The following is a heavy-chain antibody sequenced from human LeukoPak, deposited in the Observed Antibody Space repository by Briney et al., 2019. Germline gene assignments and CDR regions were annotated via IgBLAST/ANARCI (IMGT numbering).Heavy chain of an antibody. CDR3: ARYRRWLRREYNWFDP. V-gene: IGHV3-11*04. CDR1: GFTVSSNY. Sequence: PGGSLRLSCAASGFTVSSNYMSWVRQAPGKGLEWVSYISSSGSTIYYADSVKGRFTISRDNAKNSLYLQMNSLRAEDTAVYYCARYRRWLRREYNWFDPWGQGTLVTVSS. CDR2: ISSSGSTI. J-gene: IGHJ5*02. D-gene: IGHD5-12*01.